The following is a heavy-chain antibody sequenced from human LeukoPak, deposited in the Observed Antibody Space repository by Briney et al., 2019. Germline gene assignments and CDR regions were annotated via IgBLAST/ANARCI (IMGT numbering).Heavy chain of an antibody. D-gene: IGHD3-22*01. CDR3: AKDVYQYRSSGRGY. CDR2: ISGSGGST. CDR1: GFTFSSYA. Sequence: GGSLRLSXAASGFTFSSYAMSWVRQAPGKGLEWVSAISGSGGSTYYADSVKGRFTISRDNSKNSLYLQMNSLRAEDTAVYYCAKDVYQYRSSGRGYWGQGTLVTVSS. V-gene: IGHV3-23*01. J-gene: IGHJ4*02.